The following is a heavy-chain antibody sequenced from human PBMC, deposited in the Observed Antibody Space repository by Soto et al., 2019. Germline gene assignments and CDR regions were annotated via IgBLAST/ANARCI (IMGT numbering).Heavy chain of an antibody. CDR1: GFTFSSYG. CDR3: ERGGGYSGYDLEY. CDR2: IWYDGSNK. V-gene: IGHV3-33*01. J-gene: IGHJ4*02. D-gene: IGHD5-12*01. Sequence: QVQLVESGGGVVQPGRSLRLSCAASGFTFSSYGMHWVRQAPGKGLELVAVIWYDGSNKYYADSVKGRFTISRDNSKNTLYLQMNSLRAEDTAVYYWERGGGYSGYDLEYWGQGTLVTVSS.